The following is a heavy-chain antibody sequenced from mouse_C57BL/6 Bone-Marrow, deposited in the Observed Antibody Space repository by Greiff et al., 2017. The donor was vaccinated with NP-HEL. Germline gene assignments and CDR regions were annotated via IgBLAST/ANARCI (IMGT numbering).Heavy chain of an antibody. V-gene: IGHV1-81*01. CDR2: IYPRSGNT. J-gene: IGHJ2*01. D-gene: IGHD1-1*01. CDR3: QFITTVVAYYFDY. CDR1: GYTFTSYG. Sequence: QVHVKQSGAELARPGASVKLSCKASGYTFTSYGISWVKQRTGQGLEWIGEIYPRSGNTYYNEKFKGKATLTADKSSSTAYMELRSLTSEDSAVYFFQFITTVVAYYFDYWGKGTTLTVSS.